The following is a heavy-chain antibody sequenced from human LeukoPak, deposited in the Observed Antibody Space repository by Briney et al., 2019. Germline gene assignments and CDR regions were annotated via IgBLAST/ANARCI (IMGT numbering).Heavy chain of an antibody. D-gene: IGHD3-10*01. CDR3: AKARPMVRGVLGYFDY. V-gene: IGHV3-23*01. CDR2: ISGSGGST. J-gene: IGHJ4*02. CDR1: GFTFSSYA. Sequence: GGSLRLSCAASGFTFSSYAMSWVRRAPGKGLEWVSAISGSGGSTYYADSVKGRLTISRDNSKNTLYLQMNSLRAEDTAVYYCAKARPMVRGVLGYFDYWGQGTLVTVSS.